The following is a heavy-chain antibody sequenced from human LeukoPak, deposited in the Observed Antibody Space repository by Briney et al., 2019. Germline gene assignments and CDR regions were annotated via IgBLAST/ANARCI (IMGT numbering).Heavy chain of an antibody. CDR3: AKDRWDDILTGLTDY. Sequence: GGSLRLSCAASGFTVSSDYMSWVRQAPGKGLEWVANIKQDGSEKYYVDSVKGRFTISRDNAKNSLYLQMNSLRAEDTAVYYCAKDRWDDILTGLTDYWGQGTLVTVSS. J-gene: IGHJ4*02. V-gene: IGHV3-7*01. CDR2: IKQDGSEK. D-gene: IGHD3-9*01. CDR1: GFTVSSDY.